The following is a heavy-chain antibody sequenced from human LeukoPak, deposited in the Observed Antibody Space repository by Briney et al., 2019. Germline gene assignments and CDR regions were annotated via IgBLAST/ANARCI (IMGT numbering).Heavy chain of an antibody. CDR1: GFTFSSYD. J-gene: IGHJ3*02. Sequence: GGSLRLSCAASGFTFSSYDLNWVRQAPGKGPEWVSTIHTGGETTYYAESVGGRFSISRDNSKNALYLQMHSLSAEDTAVYYCARRSQGAFDIWGQGTMVIVSS. CDR3: ARRSQGAFDI. CDR2: IHTGGETT. D-gene: IGHD1-26*01. V-gene: IGHV3-23*05.